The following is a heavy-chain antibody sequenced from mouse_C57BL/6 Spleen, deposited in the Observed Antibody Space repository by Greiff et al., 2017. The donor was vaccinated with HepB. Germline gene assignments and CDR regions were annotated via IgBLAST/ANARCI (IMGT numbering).Heavy chain of an antibody. CDR2: ISDGGSYT. J-gene: IGHJ2*01. CDR1: GFTFSSYA. D-gene: IGHD3-2*02. CDR3: ARDGAQFDY. V-gene: IGHV5-4*01. Sequence: EVMLVESGGGLVKPGGSLKLSCAASGFTFSSYAMSWVRQTPEKRLEWVATISDGGSYTYYPDNVKGRFTISRDNAKNNLYLQMSHLKSEDTAMYYCARDGAQFDYWGQGTTLTVSS.